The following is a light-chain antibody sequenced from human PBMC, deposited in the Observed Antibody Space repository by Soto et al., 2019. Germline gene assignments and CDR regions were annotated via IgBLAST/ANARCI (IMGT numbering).Light chain of an antibody. V-gene: IGLV2-14*01. Sequence: QSVLPKPASGSGSHGQSITISCTGTSSDVGGYNYVSWYQQHPGKAPKLMIYDVSNRPSGVSNRFSGSKSGNTASLTISGLQAEDEADYYCSSYTSSSTLVVFGTGTKVTVL. CDR1: SSDVGGYNY. CDR3: SSYTSSSTLVV. CDR2: DVS. J-gene: IGLJ1*01.